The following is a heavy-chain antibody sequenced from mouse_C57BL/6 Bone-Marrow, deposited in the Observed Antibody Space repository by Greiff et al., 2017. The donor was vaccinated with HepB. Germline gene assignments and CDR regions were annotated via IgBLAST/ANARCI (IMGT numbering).Heavy chain of an antibody. J-gene: IGHJ2*01. CDR2: IYPGSGST. CDR1: GYTFTSYW. V-gene: IGHV1-55*01. Sequence: VQLQQPGAELVKPGASVKMSCKASGYTFTSYWITWVKQRPGQGLEWIGDIYPGSGSTNYNEKFKSKATLTVDTSSSTAYMQLSSLTSEDSAVYFCAREGGYYYGSSYEDYWGQGTTLTVSS. CDR3: AREGGYYYGSSYEDY. D-gene: IGHD1-1*01.